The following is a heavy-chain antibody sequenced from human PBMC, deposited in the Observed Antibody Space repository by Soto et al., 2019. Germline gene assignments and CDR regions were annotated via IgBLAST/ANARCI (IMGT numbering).Heavy chain of an antibody. CDR1: GGSISSGGYY. D-gene: IGHD6-6*01. CDR2: IYYSGST. V-gene: IGHV4-31*03. J-gene: IGHJ4*02. Sequence: SETLSLTCXVSGGSISSGGYYWSWIRQHPGKGLEWIGYIYYSGSTYYNPSLKSRVTISVDTSKNQFSLKLSSVTAADTAVYYCARGEISSSLFDYWGQGTLVTVSS. CDR3: ARGEISSSLFDY.